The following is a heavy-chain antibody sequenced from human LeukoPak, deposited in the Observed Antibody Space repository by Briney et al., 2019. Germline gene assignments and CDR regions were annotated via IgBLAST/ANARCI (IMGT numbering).Heavy chain of an antibody. D-gene: IGHD1-26*01. CDR2: IHYNGIT. J-gene: IGHJ4*02. Sequence: SQTLSLTCTVSGGSISSGGYYWRWLRQPPGKGLEWIGYIHYNGITNYNPSLKSRVTMSLDTSKNQVSLKLNSVTAADTAVYYCARHISSGGTYAHFDYWGQGTQVTVSP. V-gene: IGHV4-61*08. CDR1: GGSISSGGYY. CDR3: ARHISSGGTYAHFDY.